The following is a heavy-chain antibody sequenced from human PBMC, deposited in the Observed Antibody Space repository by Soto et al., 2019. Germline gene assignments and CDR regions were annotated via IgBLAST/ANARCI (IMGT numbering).Heavy chain of an antibody. V-gene: IGHV1-18*01. D-gene: IGHD1-26*01. J-gene: IGHJ4*02. CDR3: ARGVGWEPLDY. Sequence: QALGKGLEWMGWISAYNGNTNYAQKLQGRVTMTTDTSTSTAYMELRSLRSDDTAVYYCARGVGWEPLDYWGQGTLVTVPS. CDR2: ISAYNGNT.